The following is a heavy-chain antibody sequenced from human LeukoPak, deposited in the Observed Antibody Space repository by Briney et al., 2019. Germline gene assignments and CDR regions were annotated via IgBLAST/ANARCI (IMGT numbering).Heavy chain of an antibody. V-gene: IGHV3-21*01. CDR2: ISSSGSYI. CDR1: GFTFSEYT. D-gene: IGHD6-19*01. J-gene: IGHJ4*02. CDR3: AKDVVEQWLPDY. Sequence: GGSLRLSCAASGFTFSEYTMNWVRQAPGKGLEWVSSISSSGSYIYYADSVKGRFTISRDSAKNSLYLQMNSLRAEDTAVYYCAKDVVEQWLPDYWGQGTLVTVSS.